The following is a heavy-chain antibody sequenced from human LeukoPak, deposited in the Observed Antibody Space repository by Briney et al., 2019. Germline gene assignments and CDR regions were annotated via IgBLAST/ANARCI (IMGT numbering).Heavy chain of an antibody. Sequence: GGSLRLSCAASGFTFSSYSMNWVRQAPGKGLEWVSSISSSSSYIYYADSVKGRFTISRDNSKSTLYLQMNSLRAEDTAVYYCAKDTAMVPSWFDPWGQGTLVTVSS. J-gene: IGHJ5*02. CDR3: AKDTAMVPSWFDP. CDR1: GFTFSSYS. D-gene: IGHD5-18*01. CDR2: ISSSSSYI. V-gene: IGHV3-21*04.